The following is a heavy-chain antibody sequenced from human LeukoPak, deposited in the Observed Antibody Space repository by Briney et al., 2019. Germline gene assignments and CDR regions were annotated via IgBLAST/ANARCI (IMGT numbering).Heavy chain of an antibody. Sequence: SETLSLTFTVSGGSISSSIYYWGGTRQPPGKGLEGIGSIYYSGSTYYNPSLKSRVTISVETSKNHFSLKLSSVTAADPAVYYCERDRFPKEKTMAGNWFDPWGPRTMVT. CDR1: GGSISSSIYY. J-gene: IGHJ5*02. CDR2: IYYSGST. CDR3: ERDRFPKEKTMAGNWFDP. V-gene: IGHV4-39*02. D-gene: IGHD4/OR15-4a*01.